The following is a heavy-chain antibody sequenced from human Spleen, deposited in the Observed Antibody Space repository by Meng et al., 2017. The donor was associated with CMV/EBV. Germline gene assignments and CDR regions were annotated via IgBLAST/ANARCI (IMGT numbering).Heavy chain of an antibody. J-gene: IGHJ5*01. D-gene: IGHD1/OR15-1a*01. CDR1: GDSFSSYA. V-gene: IGHV1-69*13. CDR3: AAGTPPAAGEQPTRGPDS. CDR2: ISPLYGKA. Sequence: SVKVSCNASGDSFSSYALTWVRQAPGQGLEWMGGISPLYGKANYAQSFQGRVLITLDESTTTAYMELRSLRSGEKALYFCAAGTPPAAGEQPTRGPDSWGQGTLVTVSS.